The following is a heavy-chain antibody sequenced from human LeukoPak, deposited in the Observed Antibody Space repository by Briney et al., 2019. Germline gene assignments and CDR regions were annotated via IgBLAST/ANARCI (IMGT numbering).Heavy chain of an antibody. CDR3: ARDFGVTFFGYYTIGAVDY. CDR1: GFTFSTYS. J-gene: IGHJ4*02. Sequence: GGSLRLSCAASGFTFSTYSMNWVRQAPGKGLEWVSSISGTSSYIYYADSVKGRFTISRDNAKNSLSLQMNSLRAEDTAVYYCARDFGVTFFGYYTIGAVDYWGQGTLVTVSS. V-gene: IGHV3-21*01. D-gene: IGHD3-3*01. CDR2: ISGTSSYI.